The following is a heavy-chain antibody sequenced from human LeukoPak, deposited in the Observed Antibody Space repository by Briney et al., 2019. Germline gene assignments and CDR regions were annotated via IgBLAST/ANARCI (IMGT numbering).Heavy chain of an antibody. CDR3: AAAGRGSLDY. Sequence: GGSLRLSCAASGFTLSSFWMHWVRQAPGKGLEWVSRISSDGSSTNYADSVKGRFAISRDAAKNTLFLQINSLQAEDTAVYFCAAAGRGSLDYWGQGTLVTVSS. D-gene: IGHD3-16*01. CDR2: ISSDGSST. CDR1: GFTLSSFW. J-gene: IGHJ4*02. V-gene: IGHV3-74*01.